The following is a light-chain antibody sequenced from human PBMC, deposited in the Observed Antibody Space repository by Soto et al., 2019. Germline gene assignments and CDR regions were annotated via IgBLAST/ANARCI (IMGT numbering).Light chain of an antibody. Sequence: QSALTQPASVSESPGQSITISCTGTSRDVGFYSYVSWYQHHPGNAPKLLIYDVANRPSGVSNRFSGSKSDNTAYLSISGLQAEDEADYYCSSYTRSGTPVFGGGTKVTVL. CDR2: DVA. V-gene: IGLV2-14*03. CDR1: SRDVGFYSY. J-gene: IGLJ3*02. CDR3: SSYTRSGTPV.